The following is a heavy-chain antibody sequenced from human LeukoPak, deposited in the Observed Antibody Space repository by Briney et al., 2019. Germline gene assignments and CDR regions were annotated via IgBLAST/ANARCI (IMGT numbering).Heavy chain of an antibody. CDR2: LPPDELGI. D-gene: IGHD6-6*01. V-gene: IGHV3-74*01. J-gene: IGHJ4*02. CDR1: GFTFTNYW. Sequence: GGSLRLSCAASGFTFTNYWMHWVRQAPGMGPVWVSRLPPDELGIIYADSVKGRFTVSRDNAKNTVYLQMNNLRVDDTAMYYCVGTIASRGSEYWGQGALVTVSS. CDR3: VGTIASRGSEY.